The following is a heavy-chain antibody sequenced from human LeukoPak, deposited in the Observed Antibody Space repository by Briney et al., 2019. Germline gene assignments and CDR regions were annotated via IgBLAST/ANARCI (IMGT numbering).Heavy chain of an antibody. CDR2: ISWNSDTT. V-gene: IGHV3-9*01. CDR1: GFTFADYA. CDR3: AKVFLARQLWTGWAYFDH. D-gene: IGHD5-18*01. J-gene: IGHJ4*02. Sequence: PGRSLRLSCAASGFTFADYAMHWVRQAPGKGLEWVSGISWNSDTTGYADSVKGRFSISRDNDKKSLSLQMDRLRAEGPAVYYCAKVFLARQLWTGWAYFDHWGQGTLVIVSS.